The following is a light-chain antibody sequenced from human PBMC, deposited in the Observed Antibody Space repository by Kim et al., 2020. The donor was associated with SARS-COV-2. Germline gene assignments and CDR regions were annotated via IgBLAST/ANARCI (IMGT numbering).Light chain of an antibody. CDR1: SSDVGSYNL. J-gene: IGLJ2*01. V-gene: IGLV2-18*02. Sequence: GQSVTISCTGTSSDVGSYNLVSWYQQPPGTAPKVIIYEVSKPPSGDPERFSGSKSGNAASLTISGLQAEDEADYYCASYTSSKTLVFGGGTQLTVL. CDR2: EVS. CDR3: ASYTSSKTLV.